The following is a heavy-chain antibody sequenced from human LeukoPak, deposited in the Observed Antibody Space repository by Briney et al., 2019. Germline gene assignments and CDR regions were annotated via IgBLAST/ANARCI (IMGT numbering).Heavy chain of an antibody. V-gene: IGHV1-8*03. Sequence: ASVKVSCKASGYIFTTYDIGWVRQATGQGLEWMGWLNPNSGNAGYAQKFQGRVTISRNTSISTAYMELSSLRSDDTAVYYCARDVHGDYGSGWFDPWGQGTLVSVSS. D-gene: IGHD4-17*01. CDR1: GYIFTTYD. CDR2: LNPNSGNA. CDR3: ARDVHGDYGSGWFDP. J-gene: IGHJ5*02.